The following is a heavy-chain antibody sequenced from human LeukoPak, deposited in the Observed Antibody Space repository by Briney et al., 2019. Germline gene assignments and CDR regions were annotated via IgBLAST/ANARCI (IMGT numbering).Heavy chain of an antibody. CDR2: IKRKADGGPT. J-gene: IGHJ3*02. Sequence: GSLRLSCVASGFPFIDAWVNWVRQAPGKGLEWVGRIKRKADGGPTDYAAPVKGRFTISRDDSKDTLYLQMNSLKTEDTAMYYCTTNDAFDIWGQGTMVTVSS. V-gene: IGHV3-15*01. CDR1: GFPFIDAW. CDR3: TTNDAFDI.